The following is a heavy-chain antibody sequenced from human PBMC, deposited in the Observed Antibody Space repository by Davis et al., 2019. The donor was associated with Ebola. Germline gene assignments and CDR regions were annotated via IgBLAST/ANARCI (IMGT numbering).Heavy chain of an antibody. D-gene: IGHD3-3*01. V-gene: IGHV3-23*01. CDR2: ISGSGGST. CDR3: AKDKNYDFWSGYPHDAFDI. CDR1: GFTFSSYA. Sequence: GESLKISCAASGFTFSSYAMSWVRQAPGKRLEWVSAISGSGGSTYYADSVKGRFTISRDNSKNTLYLQMNSLRAADTAIYDCAKDKNYDFWSGYPHDAFDIWGQGTMVTVSS. J-gene: IGHJ3*02.